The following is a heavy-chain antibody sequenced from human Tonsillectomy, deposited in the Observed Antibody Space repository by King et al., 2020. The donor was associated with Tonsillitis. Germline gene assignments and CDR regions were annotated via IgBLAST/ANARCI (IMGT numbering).Heavy chain of an antibody. CDR2: IVPIFGPR. V-gene: IGHV1-69*18. CDR1: GGTFSSET. D-gene: IGHD3-16*01. CDR3: ARRWGPHAPFDP. Sequence: HLVQSGAEVKKPGSSVKVSCKASGGTFSSETISWVRQAPGQGLDWMGRIVPIFGPRNYAQKFQGRVTITADESTSTAYMELSSLRSEDTAVYYCARRWGPHAPFDPWGQGTLVTVSS. J-gene: IGHJ5*02.